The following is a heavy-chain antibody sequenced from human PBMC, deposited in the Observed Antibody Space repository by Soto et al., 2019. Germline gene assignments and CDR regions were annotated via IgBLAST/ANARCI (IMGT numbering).Heavy chain of an antibody. CDR1: HFAVNIAA. CDR2: MSGSGYSI. Sequence: PWGSLRLSCVASHFAVNIAAMTGVRKAPGKGLEWVSSMSGSGYSIYYAESVKGRFTITRDKSKKTLYLQMNSLRAEDTAVYLCARGSWKGVYYGLDVWGQGATGTVSS. CDR3: ARGSWKGVYYGLDV. J-gene: IGHJ6*02. D-gene: IGHD2-15*01. V-gene: IGHV3-23*01.